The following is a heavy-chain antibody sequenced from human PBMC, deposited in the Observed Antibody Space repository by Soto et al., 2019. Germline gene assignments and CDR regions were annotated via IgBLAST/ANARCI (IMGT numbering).Heavy chain of an antibody. V-gene: IGHV1-18*01. D-gene: IGHD3-3*01. J-gene: IGHJ6*03. CDR2: ISAYNGNT. CDR1: GYTFTSYG. CDR3: ARDYGYDFWSGSLTYYYYYYMDV. Sequence: ASVKVSCKASGYTFTSYGIIWVRQAPGQGLEWMGWISAYNGNTNYAQKLQGRVTMTTDTSTSTAYMELRSLRSDDTAVYYCARDYGYDFWSGSLTYYYYYYMDVWGKGTTVTVSS.